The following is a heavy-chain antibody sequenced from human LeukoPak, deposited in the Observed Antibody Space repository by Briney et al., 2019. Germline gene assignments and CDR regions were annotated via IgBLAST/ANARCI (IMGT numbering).Heavy chain of an antibody. D-gene: IGHD1-20*01. Sequence: PSETLSLTCTVSGGSISSSTYYWGWIRQPPGKGLEWIGSIYYSGSTYYNPSLKSRVTISVDTSKNQFSLKLSSVTAADTAVYYCARGIPDHYYSFTYWGQGTLVSVSS. V-gene: IGHV4-39*01. CDR1: GGSISSSTYY. CDR2: IYYSGST. J-gene: IGHJ4*02. CDR3: ARGIPDHYYSFTY.